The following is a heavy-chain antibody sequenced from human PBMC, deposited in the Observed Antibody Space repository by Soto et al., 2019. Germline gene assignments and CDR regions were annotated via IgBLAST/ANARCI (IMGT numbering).Heavy chain of an antibody. J-gene: IGHJ6*02. Sequence: GGSLRLSCTASGFTFGDYARSWVRQAPGKGLEWVGFIRSKAYGGTTEYAASVKGRVTISRDDSKSIAYLQMNSLKTEDTAVYYCTRDVIRVSSLYYYYYGMDVWGQGTTVTSP. CDR3: TRDVIRVSSLYYYYYGMDV. V-gene: IGHV3-49*04. CDR1: GFTFGDYA. CDR2: IRSKAYGGTT. D-gene: IGHD3-10*01.